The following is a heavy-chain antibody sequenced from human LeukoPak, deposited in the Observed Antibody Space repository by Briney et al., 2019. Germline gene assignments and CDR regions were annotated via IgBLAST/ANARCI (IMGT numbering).Heavy chain of an antibody. D-gene: IGHD3-3*01. CDR2: IYSSGRT. V-gene: IGHV4-61*02. CDR1: GGSISSGDYY. CDR3: ARDSSDFWSNYYIDY. J-gene: IGHJ4*02. Sequence: PSETLSLTCTVSGGSISSGDYYWSWIRQPAGKGLEWIGRIYSSGRTNYNPSLKSRVTISVDTSENQFSLKLSSVTAADTAVYYCARDSSDFWSNYYIDYWGQGTLVTVSS.